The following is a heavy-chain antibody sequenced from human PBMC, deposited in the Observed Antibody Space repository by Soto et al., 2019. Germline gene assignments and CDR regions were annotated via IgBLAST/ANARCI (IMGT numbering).Heavy chain of an antibody. V-gene: IGHV1-3*01. CDR1: GYTFTSYA. CDR3: ARDGMITFGRVIPFYFDY. J-gene: IGHJ4*02. CDR2: INAGNGNT. Sequence: ASVKVSCKASGYTFTSYAMHWVRQAPGQRLEWMGWINAGNGNTKYSQKFQGRVTITRDTSASTAYMELSSLRSEDTAVYYCARDGMITFGRVIPFYFDYWGQGTLVTVPQ. D-gene: IGHD3-16*02.